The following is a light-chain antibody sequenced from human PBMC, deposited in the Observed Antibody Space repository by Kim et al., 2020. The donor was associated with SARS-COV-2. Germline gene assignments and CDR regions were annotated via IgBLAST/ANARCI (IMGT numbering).Light chain of an antibody. CDR2: DVS. CDR1: SSDVGGYNY. J-gene: IGLJ3*02. Sequence: GRSVTISCTGTSSDVGGYNYVSWYQEHPGKAPKLMIYDVSKRPPGVPDRFSGSKSGNTASLTISGLQAEDEADYYCYSYAGSYTWVFGGGTQLTVL. CDR3: YSYAGSYTWV. V-gene: IGLV2-11*03.